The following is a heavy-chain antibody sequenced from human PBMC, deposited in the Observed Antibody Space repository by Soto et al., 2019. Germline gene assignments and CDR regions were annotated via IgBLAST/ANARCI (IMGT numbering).Heavy chain of an antibody. V-gene: IGHV1-2*04. J-gene: IGHJ1*01. CDR1: GYTFTGYY. CDR2: INPNSGGT. Sequence: ASVKVSCKASGYTFTGYYMHWVRQAPGQGLEWMGWINPNSGGTNYAQKFQGWVTMTRDTSISTAYMELSRLRSDDTAVYYCARGGDRWDGYNVEHPHAEYFQHWGQGTLVTVSS. CDR3: ARGGDRWDGYNVEHPHAEYFQH. D-gene: IGHD5-12*01.